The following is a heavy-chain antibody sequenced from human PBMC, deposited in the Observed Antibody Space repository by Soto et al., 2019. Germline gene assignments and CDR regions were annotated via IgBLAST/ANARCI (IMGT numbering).Heavy chain of an antibody. J-gene: IGHJ3*02. Sequence: PSETLSLTCTVSGSPMSSYYWSWIRQPPGKGLEWIGYIYYSGGTTYNPSLKSRVTISVDTSKNQFSLKLNSVTAADTAVYYCARDNGDYGGDAFDIWGQGTMVTVSS. CDR2: IYYSGGT. CDR3: ARDNGDYGGDAFDI. D-gene: IGHD4-17*01. V-gene: IGHV4-59*01. CDR1: GSPMSSYY.